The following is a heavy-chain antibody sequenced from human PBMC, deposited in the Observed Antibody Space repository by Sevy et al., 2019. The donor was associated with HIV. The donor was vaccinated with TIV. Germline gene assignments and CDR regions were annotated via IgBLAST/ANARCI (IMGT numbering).Heavy chain of an antibody. V-gene: IGHV4-39*01. CDR2: IFFSGRT. J-gene: IGHJ4*02. Sequence: SETLSLTCTVSGGSISSSSYFWGWIRQPPGKGLEWIASIFFSGRTYDNPSLKSRVTISVDTSKNQSSLKVNSVTAADTAVYYCVRHRSVGPTTGFDSWGQGTLVTVSS. CDR3: VRHRSVGPTTGFDS. CDR1: GGSISSSSYF. D-gene: IGHD1-26*01.